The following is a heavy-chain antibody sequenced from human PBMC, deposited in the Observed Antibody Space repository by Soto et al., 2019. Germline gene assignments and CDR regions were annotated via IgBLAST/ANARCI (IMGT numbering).Heavy chain of an antibody. D-gene: IGHD5-12*01. Sequence: PSETLSLTCSVSGGSVSSGNYRWSWIRQPPGKGLEWIGQIYYTGATNYNPSLESRVTISVDTSKNHFTLRLISATAADTATYYCARERGDGYNYDFDSWGRGTLVTVSS. J-gene: IGHJ4*02. CDR2: IYYTGAT. V-gene: IGHV4-61*03. CDR1: GGSVSSGNYR. CDR3: ARERGDGYNYDFDS.